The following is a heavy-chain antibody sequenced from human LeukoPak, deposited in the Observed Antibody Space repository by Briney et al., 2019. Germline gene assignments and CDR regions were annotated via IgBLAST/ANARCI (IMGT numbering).Heavy chain of an antibody. D-gene: IGHD4-17*01. Sequence: GSLRLSCGASGFTFSSYWMTWVRQAPGKGLEWVSVIYSGGSTYYADSVKGRFTISRHNSKNTLYLQMNSLRAEDTAVYYCARVIRDGDYYYYGMDVWGQGTTVTVSS. CDR3: ARVIRDGDYYYYGMDV. J-gene: IGHJ6*02. CDR2: IYSGGST. CDR1: GFTFSSYW. V-gene: IGHV3-53*04.